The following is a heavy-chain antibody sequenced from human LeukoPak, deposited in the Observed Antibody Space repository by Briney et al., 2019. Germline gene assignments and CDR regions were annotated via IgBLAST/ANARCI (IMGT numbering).Heavy chain of an antibody. CDR2: IYRGGNT. D-gene: IGHD3-9*01. J-gene: IGHJ4*02. CDR1: GFSVSSNY. CDR3: VKDAGDILTGSYSYYFDY. Sequence: PGGSLRLSCAASGFSVSSNYMTWVRQAPGNGLEWVSVIYRGGNTYYADSVKGRFIISRDNAKNSLNLQMNSLRVDDTAVYYCVKDAGDILTGSYSYYFDYWGQGTLVAVSS. V-gene: IGHV3-53*05.